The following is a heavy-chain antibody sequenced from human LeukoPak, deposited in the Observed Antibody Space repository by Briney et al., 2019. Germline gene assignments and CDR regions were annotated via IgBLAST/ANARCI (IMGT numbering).Heavy chain of an antibody. V-gene: IGHV4-30-2*01. J-gene: IGHJ3*02. CDR1: GGSISRGGYY. Sequence: SQTLSLTCTVSGGSISRGGYYWSWIRQPPGKGLEWIGHIYYTGSTYYNPSLKSRVTISADRSKNQFSLKLTSVTAADTAVYYCGARRAFDIWGRGTMVTVSS. CDR2: IYYTGST. CDR3: GARRAFDI. D-gene: IGHD6-6*01.